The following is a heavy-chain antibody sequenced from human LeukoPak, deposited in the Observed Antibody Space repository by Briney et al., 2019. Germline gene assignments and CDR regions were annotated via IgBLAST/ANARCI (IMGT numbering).Heavy chain of an antibody. CDR2: INPDSGFT. Sequence: GASVRVSCKASGYRFIDAYMHWVRQAPGQGLEWMGWINPDSGFTNYAQKFQGRVTMTRDTSISTAYMEVSRLRSDDTAVYYCAPTPEAYTSNWNVWGQGTLVNVSS. CDR3: APTPEAYTSNWNV. J-gene: IGHJ4*02. V-gene: IGHV1-2*02. CDR1: GYRFIDAY. D-gene: IGHD1-1*01.